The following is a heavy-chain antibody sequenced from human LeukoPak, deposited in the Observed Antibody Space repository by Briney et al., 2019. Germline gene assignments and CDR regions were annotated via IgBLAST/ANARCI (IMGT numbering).Heavy chain of an antibody. D-gene: IGHD6-13*01. V-gene: IGHV4-59*04. CDR1: GGSITTYY. CDR2: VYYSGST. J-gene: IGHJ4*02. CDR3: AASYSTSWPEIDY. Sequence: SETLSLTCTVSGGSITTYYWNWIRQPPGKGLEWIGTVYYSGSTYYNPSLESRVTLFVDTSKNQSSLKLSSVTAADTAVYYCAASYSTSWPEIDYWGQGTLVTVSS.